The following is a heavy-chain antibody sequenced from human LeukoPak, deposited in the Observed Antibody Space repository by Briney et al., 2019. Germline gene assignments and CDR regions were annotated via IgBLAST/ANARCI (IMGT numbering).Heavy chain of an antibody. CDR3: ARFKRAGGWSYFDY. CDR1: GDSNY. J-gene: IGHJ4*02. D-gene: IGHD6-19*01. V-gene: IGHV4-59*01. CDR2: IHYSGST. Sequence: LETLSLTCSVSGDSNYWSWIRQSPGKGLEWIAYIHYSGSTNYSPSLKSRVTISVDTSKNQFSLKLSSVTAADTAVYYCARFKRAGGWSYFDYWGQGTLVTVSS.